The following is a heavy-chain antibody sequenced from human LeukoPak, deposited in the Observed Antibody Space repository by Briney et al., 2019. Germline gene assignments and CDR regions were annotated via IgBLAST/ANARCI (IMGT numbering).Heavy chain of an antibody. D-gene: IGHD2-2*01. Sequence: PGGSLRLSCAASGFAFSSYAMSWVRQAPGKGLEWVSAISGSGGSTYYADSVKGRFTISRDNSKNTLYLQMNSLRAEDTAVYYCAKFWGLYRYCSSTSCWNYFDYWGQGTLVTVSS. CDR1: GFAFSSYA. CDR3: AKFWGLYRYCSSTSCWNYFDY. V-gene: IGHV3-23*01. CDR2: ISGSGGST. J-gene: IGHJ4*02.